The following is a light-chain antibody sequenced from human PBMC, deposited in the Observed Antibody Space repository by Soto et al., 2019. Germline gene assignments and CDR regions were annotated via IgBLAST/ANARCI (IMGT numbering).Light chain of an antibody. V-gene: IGLV4-69*01. CDR1: SGHSSYA. CDR2: LNNDGSH. CDR3: QTWGTGFQF. Sequence: QPVLTQSPSASASLGASVKLTCTLSSGHSSYAIAWHQKQPGKGPRYLMDLNNDGSHTKGDGIPDRFSGSSSGADRYLIIFSLQSEDEADYYCQTWGTGFQFFGGGTKVSVL. J-gene: IGLJ2*01.